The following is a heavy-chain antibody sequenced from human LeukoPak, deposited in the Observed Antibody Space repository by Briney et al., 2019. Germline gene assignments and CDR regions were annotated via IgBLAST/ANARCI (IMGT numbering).Heavy chain of an antibody. Sequence: SQTLSLTCAISGDSVSSNSAAWNWIRQSPSRGLEWPGRTYYRSKWYDDYAVSVKSRITINPDTSKNQFSLQLNSVTPEDTAVYYCARGLLSGWYTGVTFDWGQGTLVTVSS. V-gene: IGHV6-1*01. J-gene: IGHJ4*02. CDR2: TYYRSKWYD. CDR3: ARGLLSGWYTGVTFD. D-gene: IGHD6-19*01. CDR1: GDSVSSNSAA.